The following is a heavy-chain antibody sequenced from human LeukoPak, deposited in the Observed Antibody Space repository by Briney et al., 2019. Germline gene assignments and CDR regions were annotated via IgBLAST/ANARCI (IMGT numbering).Heavy chain of an antibody. CDR3: ARWAIGLQGFDI. J-gene: IGHJ3*02. CDR1: GGSINNYY. V-gene: IGHV4-59*01. D-gene: IGHD2-21*01. CDR2: IYYTGRT. Sequence: SGTLSLTCTVSGGSINNYYWSWVRQPPGKGLVWIGYIYYTGRTNYNSSLKSRVTISVDTSKNQFSLKQSSVPAADTAVYFCARWAIGLQGFDIWGQGTLVTVSS.